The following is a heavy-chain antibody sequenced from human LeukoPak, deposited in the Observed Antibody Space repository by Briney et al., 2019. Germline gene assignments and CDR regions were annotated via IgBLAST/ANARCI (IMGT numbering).Heavy chain of an antibody. V-gene: IGHV4-59*02. Sequence: SETLSLTCTVSGGSVSSYYWSWIRQPPGKGLEWIGSIFYSGRTNYNPSLKSRVTISVDTSKNQSSLRLSSVTAADTAVYYCARDSGDYLADAFDVWGQGTMVTVSS. J-gene: IGHJ3*01. CDR1: GGSVSSYY. CDR3: ARDSGDYLADAFDV. CDR2: IFYSGRT. D-gene: IGHD4-17*01.